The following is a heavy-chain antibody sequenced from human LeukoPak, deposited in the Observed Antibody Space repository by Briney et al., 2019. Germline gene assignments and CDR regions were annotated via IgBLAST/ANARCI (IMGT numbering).Heavy chain of an antibody. CDR3: ARGPPLRYFDWLLNY. V-gene: IGHV3-33*01. CDR2: IWYDGSNK. J-gene: IGHJ4*02. CDR1: GLTFGSYG. Sequence: GGSLRLSCAASGLTFGSYGMHWVRQAPGKGLEWVAVIWYDGSNKYYADSVKGRFTISRDNSKNTLYLQMNSLRAEDTAVYYCARGPPLRYFDWLLNYWGQGTLVTVSS. D-gene: IGHD3-9*01.